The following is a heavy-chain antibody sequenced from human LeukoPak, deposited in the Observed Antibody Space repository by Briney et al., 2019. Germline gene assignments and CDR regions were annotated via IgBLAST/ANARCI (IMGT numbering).Heavy chain of an antibody. V-gene: IGHV3-30*18. J-gene: IGHJ4*02. CDR1: GFTFSSYG. Sequence: GGSLRLSCAASGFTFSSYGTHWVRQAPGKGREWVAVISYDGSNKYYADSVKGRFTLSRDNSKNTLYLQMNSLRAEDTAVYYCAKDGGGVRGVIGFDYWGQGTLVTVFS. D-gene: IGHD3-10*01. CDR3: AKDGGGVRGVIGFDY. CDR2: ISYDGSNK.